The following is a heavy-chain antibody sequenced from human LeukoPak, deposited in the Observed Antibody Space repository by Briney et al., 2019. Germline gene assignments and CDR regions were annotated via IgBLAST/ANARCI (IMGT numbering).Heavy chain of an antibody. CDR2: IYYSGST. CDR3: ASIQPNMVGVAY. J-gene: IGHJ4*02. D-gene: IGHD1-26*01. V-gene: IGHV4-59*01. Sequence: SETLSLTCTVSGGSISSYYWSWIRQPPGKGLEWIGYIYYSGSTNYNPSLKSRVTISVDTSKNQFSLKLSSVTAADTAVYYCASIQPNMVGVAYWGQGTLVTVSS. CDR1: GGSISSYY.